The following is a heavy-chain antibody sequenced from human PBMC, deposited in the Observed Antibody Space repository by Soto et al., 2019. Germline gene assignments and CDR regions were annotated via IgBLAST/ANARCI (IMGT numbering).Heavy chain of an antibody. CDR1: GYTFTSYG. D-gene: IGHD5-18*01. J-gene: IGHJ4*02. CDR2: ISAYNGNT. V-gene: IGHV1-18*01. Sequence: QVQLVQSGAEVKKPGASVKVSCKASGYTFTSYGISWVRQAPGQGLEWMGWISAYNGNTNYAQKLQGRVTMTTDTSTSTAYMELRSLHDTAVYYCARPRGYSYGFDYWGQGTLVTVSS. CDR3: ARPRGYSYGFDY.